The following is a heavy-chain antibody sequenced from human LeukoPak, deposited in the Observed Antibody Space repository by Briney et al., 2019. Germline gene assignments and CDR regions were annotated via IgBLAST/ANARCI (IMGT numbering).Heavy chain of an antibody. CDR3: ARPDSSGYYDY. CDR1: GYTFTVYY. V-gene: IGHV1-2*02. D-gene: IGHD3-22*01. J-gene: IGHJ4*02. CDR2: INPNSGGT. Sequence: ASVKVSCKASGYTFTVYYMHWVRHAPGPGLELMGWINPNSGGTNYAQKFQGRVTMTRDTSISTAYMELSRLRSDDTAVYYCARPDSSGYYDYWGQGTLVTVSS.